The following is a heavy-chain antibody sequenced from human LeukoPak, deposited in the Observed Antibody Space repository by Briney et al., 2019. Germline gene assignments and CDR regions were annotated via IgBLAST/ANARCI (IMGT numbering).Heavy chain of an antibody. D-gene: IGHD3-22*01. Sequence: ASVKVSCKASGYTFTSYGISWVRQAPGQGLEWMGWISGYNGNTNYAQKFQGRATMTTDTSTSTAYMELRSLRSDDTAVYYCARLRRYDSSGYYTYWGQGTPVTVSS. CDR1: GYTFTSYG. V-gene: IGHV1-18*01. CDR3: ARLRRYDSSGYYTY. CDR2: ISGYNGNT. J-gene: IGHJ4*02.